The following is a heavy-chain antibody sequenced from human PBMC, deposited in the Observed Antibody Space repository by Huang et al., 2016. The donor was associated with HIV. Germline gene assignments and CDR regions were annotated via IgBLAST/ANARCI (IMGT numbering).Heavy chain of an antibody. D-gene: IGHD4-17*01. J-gene: IGHJ4*02. V-gene: IGHV3-23*01. CDR1: GFTFIDFA. Sequence: EVQLLESGGGLVQPGGSLRLSCAASGFTFIDFAMSWVRQAAGKGLELVSAIRGSGHSTYYADSVKGRFTISRDNSKNTLYLQMNKLRVEDTAVYFCAKDPSSPYGDSYFEQWGQGTLVTVSP. CDR2: IRGSGHST. CDR3: AKDPSSPYGDSYFEQ.